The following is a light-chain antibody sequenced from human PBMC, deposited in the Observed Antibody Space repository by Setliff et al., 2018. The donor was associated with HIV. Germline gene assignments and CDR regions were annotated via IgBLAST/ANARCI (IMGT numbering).Light chain of an antibody. V-gene: IGLV2-8*01. CDR1: SNDVGYYNS. Sequence: QSVLTQPPSASASPGQSVAIPCTGTSNDVGYYNSVSWYQQSPGKAPKLMIYEVNKRPSGVPDRFSGSKSGNTASLTVSGLQAEDEAYYYCSSYAVSNTLLFGGGT. CDR2: EVN. J-gene: IGLJ2*01. CDR3: SSYAVSNTLL.